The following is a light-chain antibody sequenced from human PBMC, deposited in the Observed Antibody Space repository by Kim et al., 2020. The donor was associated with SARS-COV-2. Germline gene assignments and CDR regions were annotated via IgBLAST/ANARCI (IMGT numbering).Light chain of an antibody. V-gene: IGKV1-39*01. Sequence: DIQMTQSPSSLSASAGDRVTITCRASQSISSYLNWYQQKPGKAPKLLMYAASSLQSGVPSRFSGGGSGTDFTLTISSLQPEDFATYHCQQSYSTPYTFGQGTKLE. J-gene: IGKJ2*01. CDR3: QQSYSTPYT. CDR1: QSISSY. CDR2: AAS.